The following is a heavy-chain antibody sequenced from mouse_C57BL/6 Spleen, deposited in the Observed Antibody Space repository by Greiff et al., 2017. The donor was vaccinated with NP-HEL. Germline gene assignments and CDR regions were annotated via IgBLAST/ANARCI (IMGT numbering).Heavy chain of an antibody. V-gene: IGHV1-66*01. CDR2: IYPGSGNT. D-gene: IGHD1-1*01. CDR3: ARILYGSSYWYFDV. J-gene: IGHJ1*03. Sequence: QVQLKESGPELVKPGASVKISCKASGYSFTSYYIHWVKQRPGQGLEWIGWIYPGSGNTKYNEKFKGKATLTADTSSSTAYMQLSSLTSEDSAVYYCARILYGSSYWYFDVWGTGTTVTVSS. CDR1: GYSFTSYY.